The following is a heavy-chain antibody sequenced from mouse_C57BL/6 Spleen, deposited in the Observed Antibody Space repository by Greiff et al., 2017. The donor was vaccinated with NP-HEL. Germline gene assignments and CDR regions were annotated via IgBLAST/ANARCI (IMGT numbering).Heavy chain of an antibody. J-gene: IGHJ2*01. Sequence: VQLQQSGAELVKPGASVKLSCKASGYTFTSYWMHWVKQRPGQGLEWIGMIHPNSGSTNYNEKFKSKATLTVDKSSSTAYMQLSSLTSEDSAVYYGARTTMVTPSDYWGQGTTLTVSS. V-gene: IGHV1-64*01. CDR2: IHPNSGST. D-gene: IGHD2-2*01. CDR3: ARTTMVTPSDY. CDR1: GYTFTSYW.